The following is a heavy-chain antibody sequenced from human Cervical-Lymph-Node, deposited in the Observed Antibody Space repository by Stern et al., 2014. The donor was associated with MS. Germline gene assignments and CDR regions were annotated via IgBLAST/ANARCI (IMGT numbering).Heavy chain of an antibody. J-gene: IGHJ4*02. CDR1: GYTFTSYW. CDR2: IFPGGSDI. V-gene: IGHV5-51*01. CDR3: ARQRYFDY. Sequence: EAQLEESGPEVKRPGESLKISCQASGYTFTSYWIGWVRQMPGKGLEWIAIIFPGGSDIRYSPSFQGQVTISADKSSSTAYLQWNNLKASDTAIYYCARQRYFDYWGQGTLVTVSS.